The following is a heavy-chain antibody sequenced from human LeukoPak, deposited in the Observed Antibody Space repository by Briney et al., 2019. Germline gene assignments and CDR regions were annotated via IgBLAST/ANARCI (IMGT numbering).Heavy chain of an antibody. CDR1: GFSFSSYV. J-gene: IGHJ2*01. CDR3: SRDVNFLFFDV. D-gene: IGHD5-24*01. V-gene: IGHV3-74*01. CDR2: ISHDGTDT. Sequence: GGSLRLSCAASGFSFSSYVTHWVRQAPGKGLTWVSRISHDGTDTNYADSVRGRFTISRDNARNTLYLQMNSLRDDDTAVYYCSRDVNFLFFDVWGRGTPVTISS.